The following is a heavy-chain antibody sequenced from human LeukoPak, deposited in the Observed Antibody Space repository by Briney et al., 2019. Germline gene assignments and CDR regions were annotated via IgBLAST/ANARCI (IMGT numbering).Heavy chain of an antibody. CDR2: INSDGSST. J-gene: IGHJ4*02. D-gene: IGHD4-23*01. CDR1: GFTFSSYW. V-gene: IGHV3-74*01. Sequence: CXXSGFTFSSYWMHWVRQAPGKGLVWVSRINSDGSSTSYADSVKGRFTISRENAKNTLYMQMNSLRAEDTAVYYXXRXXFXXAXXTPPGYWGQGTLVTVSS. CDR3: XRXXFXXAXXTPPGY.